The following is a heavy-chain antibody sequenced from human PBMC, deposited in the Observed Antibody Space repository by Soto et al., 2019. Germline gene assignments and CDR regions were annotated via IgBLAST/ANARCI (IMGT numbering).Heavy chain of an antibody. V-gene: IGHV3-23*01. CDR3: AKYESVRAAAFDAFDI. D-gene: IGHD6-13*01. Sequence: PGGSLRLSCAASGFTFSSYAMSWVRQAPGKGLEWVSAISGSGGSTYYADSVKGRFTISRDNSKNTLYLQMNSLRAEDTAVYYCAKYESVRAAAFDAFDIWGKGTMVLVS. J-gene: IGHJ3*02. CDR1: GFTFSSYA. CDR2: ISGSGGST.